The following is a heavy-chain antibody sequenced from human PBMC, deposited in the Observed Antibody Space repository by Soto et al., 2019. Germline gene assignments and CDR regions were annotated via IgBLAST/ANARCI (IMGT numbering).Heavy chain of an antibody. D-gene: IGHD6-6*01. Sequence: PGGSLRLSCVASGFTFSAYSMNWVRQAPGKGLEWLSYISGDRAYIYYADSVKGRFTISRDNSKNTLYLQMNSLRAEDTAVYYCAKDGGEPTSIAAPEGSFDYWGQGTLVTVSS. J-gene: IGHJ4*02. CDR1: GFTFSAYS. CDR3: AKDGGEPTSIAAPEGSFDY. V-gene: IGHV3-21*01. CDR2: ISGDRAYI.